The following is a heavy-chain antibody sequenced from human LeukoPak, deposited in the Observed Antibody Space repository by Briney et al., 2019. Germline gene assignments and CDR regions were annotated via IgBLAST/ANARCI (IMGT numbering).Heavy chain of an antibody. CDR1: GSSVSTFY. CDR2: VHDTGST. Sequence: PSETLFLTCIVSGSSVSTFYWSWLRQAPGTGLEWVGFVHDTGSTAYNPSLKSRVTISLETSKNQLSRMLTSVTAADTAMYYCARGSTDVYWYLDVWGRGTLVTVSS. J-gene: IGHJ2*01. V-gene: IGHV4-59*02. CDR3: ARGSTDVYWYLDV. D-gene: IGHD1-26*01.